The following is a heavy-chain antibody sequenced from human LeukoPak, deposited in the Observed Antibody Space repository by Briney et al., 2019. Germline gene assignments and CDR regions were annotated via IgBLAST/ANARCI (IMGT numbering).Heavy chain of an antibody. V-gene: IGHV3-23*01. CDR2: ISGSGGST. CDR3: AKDPGTVWFGELLA. D-gene: IGHD3-10*01. J-gene: IGHJ5*02. Sequence: GGSLRLSCAASGFTFSHAWMSWVRQAPGKGLEWVSGISGSGGSTYYADSVKGRFTISRDNSKNTLYLQMNSLRAEDTAVYYCAKDPGTVWFGELLAWGQGTLVTVSS. CDR1: GFTFSHAW.